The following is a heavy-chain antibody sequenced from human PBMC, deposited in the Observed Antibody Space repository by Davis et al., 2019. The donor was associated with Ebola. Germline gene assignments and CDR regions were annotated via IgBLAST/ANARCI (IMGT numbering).Heavy chain of an antibody. D-gene: IGHD3-16*01. CDR1: GFTFSSYG. V-gene: IGHV3-33*01. CDR3: ARRPRGGAGWFDP. CDR2: IWYDGSNK. Sequence: GESLKISCAASGFTFSSYGMHWVRQAPGKGLEWVAVIWYDGSNKYYADSVKGRFTISRDNSKNTLYLQMNSLRAEDTAVYYCARRPRGGAGWFDPWGQGTLVTVSS. J-gene: IGHJ5*02.